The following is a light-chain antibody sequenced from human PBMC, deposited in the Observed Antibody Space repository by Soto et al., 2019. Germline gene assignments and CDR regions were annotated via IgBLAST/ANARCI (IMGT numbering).Light chain of an antibody. Sequence: EIVLTQSPGTLSLSPGERATLSCRASQSVSSSYLAWYQQKPGQAPRLLIYGASSRATGIPDRFSGSGSGMAFTLTISRVEAEEFAVYYCQQYGSSPRFTLVPGTKVDMK. CDR2: GAS. CDR1: QSVSSSY. CDR3: QQYGSSPRFT. V-gene: IGKV3-20*01. J-gene: IGKJ3*01.